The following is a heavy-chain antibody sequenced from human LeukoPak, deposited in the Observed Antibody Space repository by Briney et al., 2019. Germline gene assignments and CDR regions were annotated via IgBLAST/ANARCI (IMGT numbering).Heavy chain of an antibody. D-gene: IGHD2-15*01. CDR2: ISTSSSYI. V-gene: IGHV3-21*04. CDR3: ARGADGVSSNSRGWFDP. J-gene: IGHJ5*02. Sequence: GGSLRLSCAASGFTFNRYNMNWVRQAPGKGLEWVSSISTSSSYIYYADSVRGRFTISRDNAKNSLYLQMNSLRAEDTAVYSCARGADGVSSNSRGWFDPWGQGTLVTVSS. CDR1: GFTFNRYN.